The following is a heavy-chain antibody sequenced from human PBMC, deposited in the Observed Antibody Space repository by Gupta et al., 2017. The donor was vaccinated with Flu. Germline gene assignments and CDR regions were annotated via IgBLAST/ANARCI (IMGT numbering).Heavy chain of an antibody. CDR2: SSSSSSTI. V-gene: IGHV3-48*01. CDR1: GFTFSSYS. CDR3: ARDRYSSGWYAYPYYYYYGMDV. Sequence: LVESGGGLVQPGGSLRLSCAAAGFTFSSYSMNWVRQAPGQGLEWVSYSSSSSSTIYYADSVKGRFTISRDNAKNSLYLQMNSLRAEDTAVYYCARDRYSSGWYAYPYYYYYGMDVWGQGTTVTVSS. J-gene: IGHJ6*02. D-gene: IGHD6-19*01.